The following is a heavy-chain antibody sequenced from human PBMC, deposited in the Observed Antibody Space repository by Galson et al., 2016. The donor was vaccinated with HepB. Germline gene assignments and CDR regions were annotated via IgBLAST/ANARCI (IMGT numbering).Heavy chain of an antibody. D-gene: IGHD5-12*01. Sequence: SVKVSCKASGYTLTGYYMHWVRQAPGQGLEWMGWINPRSGAGNYAQKFQGRVTMTRDTSINTAYMELSGLRSDDTAVYYCTRDRNPTVGTMGYWGQGTLVTVSS. CDR1: GYTLTGYY. J-gene: IGHJ4*02. V-gene: IGHV1-2*02. CDR2: INPRSGAG. CDR3: TRDRNPTVGTMGY.